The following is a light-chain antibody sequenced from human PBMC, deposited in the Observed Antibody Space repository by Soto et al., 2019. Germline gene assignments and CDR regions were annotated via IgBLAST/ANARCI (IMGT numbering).Light chain of an antibody. J-gene: IGLJ2*01. CDR3: ISHAGSTAV. V-gene: IGLV2-8*01. CDR2: DVS. Sequence: QSALTQHPSASGSPGQSVTISCTGTSSDVGRYDYVSWFQQHPGRAPELIIYDVSKRTSGVPDRFSGSKSGNTASLTVSGLQAEDEGDYYCISHAGSTAVFGVGTKLTVL. CDR1: SSDVGRYDY.